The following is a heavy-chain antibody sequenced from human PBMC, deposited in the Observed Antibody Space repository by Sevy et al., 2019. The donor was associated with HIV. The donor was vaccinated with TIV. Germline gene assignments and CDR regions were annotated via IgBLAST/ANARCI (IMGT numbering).Heavy chain of an antibody. CDR3: ARESYYYDSSGDNWLDP. CDR1: GFTVSSNY. Sequence: GGSLRLSCAASGFTVSSNYMSWVRQAPGKGLEWVSVIYSGGSTYYADSVKGRFTISRDNSKNTLYLQMNSLRAEDTAVYYCARESYYYDSSGDNWLDPWGQGTLVTVSS. V-gene: IGHV3-53*01. D-gene: IGHD3-22*01. CDR2: IYSGGST. J-gene: IGHJ5*02.